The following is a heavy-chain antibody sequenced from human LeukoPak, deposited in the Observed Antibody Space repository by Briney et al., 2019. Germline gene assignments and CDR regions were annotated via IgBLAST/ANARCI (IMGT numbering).Heavy chain of an antibody. J-gene: IGHJ4*02. Sequence: TSETLSLTCTVSGGSISSSSYSWGWVRQPPGKGLVWIGSIYYSGSTYYNPSLKSRVTISVDTSKNQFSLKLSSVTAADTAVYYCARQWWLQGGYFDYWGQGTLVTVSS. CDR1: GGSISSSSYS. D-gene: IGHD5-24*01. CDR2: IYYSGST. CDR3: ARQWWLQGGYFDY. V-gene: IGHV4-39*01.